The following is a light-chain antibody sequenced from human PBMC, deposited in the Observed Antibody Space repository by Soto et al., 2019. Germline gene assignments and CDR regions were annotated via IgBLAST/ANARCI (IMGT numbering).Light chain of an antibody. CDR3: QQYKKWPPLT. CDR2: GAT. Sequence: EIVMTQSPATLSVSPGERVDLSCRASQSVNSDLAWYQQKPGQAPRLLIYGATTRATGIPARFSGSGSGTEFSLTISSLQSEDFTLYYCQQYKKWPPLTFGGGTKVDI. CDR1: QSVNSD. J-gene: IGKJ4*01. V-gene: IGKV3D-15*01.